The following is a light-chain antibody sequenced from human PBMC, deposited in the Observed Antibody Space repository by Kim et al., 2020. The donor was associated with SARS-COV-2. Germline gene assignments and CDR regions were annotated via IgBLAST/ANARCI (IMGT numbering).Light chain of an antibody. CDR3: QQYNSYAGYT. Sequence: DIQMTQSPSTLSASVGDRVTITCRASQSISSWLAWYQQKPGKAPKLLIYKASSLESGVPSRFSGSGSGTEFTLIISSLQPDDFATYYCQQYNSYAGYTFGQGTKLEI. CDR2: KAS. J-gene: IGKJ2*01. V-gene: IGKV1-5*03. CDR1: QSISSW.